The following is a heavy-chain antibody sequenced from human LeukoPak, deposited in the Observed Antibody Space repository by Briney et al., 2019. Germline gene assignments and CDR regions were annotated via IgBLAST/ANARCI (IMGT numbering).Heavy chain of an antibody. D-gene: IGHD5-12*01. CDR1: GFTFSSYG. CDR3: AKGGGYESAGDY. J-gene: IGHJ4*02. CDR2: ISYDGSNK. V-gene: IGHV3-30*18. Sequence: PGGSLRLSCAASGFTFSSYGMHWVRQAPGKGLEWVAVISYDGSNKYYADSVKGRFTISRDKSKNTLYLQMNSLRAEDTAVYYCAKGGGYESAGDYWGQGTLVTVSS.